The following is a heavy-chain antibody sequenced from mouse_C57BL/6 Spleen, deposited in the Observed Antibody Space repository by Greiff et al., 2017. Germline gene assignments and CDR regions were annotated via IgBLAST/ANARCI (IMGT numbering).Heavy chain of an antibody. D-gene: IGHD2-5*01. CDR1: GYAFSSYW. V-gene: IGHV1-80*01. CDR3: ARYSNYYFDY. J-gene: IGHJ2*01. CDR2: IYPGDGDT. Sequence: VQLQQSGAELVKPGASVKISCKASGYAFSSYWMHWVQQRPGKGLEWIGQIYPGDGDTNYNGKFKGKATLTADKSSSTAYMQLSSLTSEDSAVYYCARYSNYYFDYWGQGTTLTVSS.